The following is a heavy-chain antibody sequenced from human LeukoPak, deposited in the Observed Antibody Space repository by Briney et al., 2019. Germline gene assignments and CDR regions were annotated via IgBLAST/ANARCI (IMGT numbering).Heavy chain of an antibody. CDR3: TRDHHYDTSGYYYQAFDI. V-gene: IGHV3-30-3*01. Sequence: PGRSLRLSCAASGFTFSTYVVHWVRQAPGKGLEWVAVISYDGRNKHYADSVKGRFTISRDNSNHTLSLQMNSLRAEDTAVYHCTRDHHYDTSGYYYQAFDIWGQGTMVTVSS. CDR1: GFTFSTYV. J-gene: IGHJ3*02. D-gene: IGHD3-22*01. CDR2: ISYDGRNK.